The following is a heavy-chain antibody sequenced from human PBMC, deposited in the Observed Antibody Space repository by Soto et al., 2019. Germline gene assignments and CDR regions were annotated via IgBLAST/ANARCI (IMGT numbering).Heavy chain of an antibody. CDR3: ARQGPDSRSRGGIWVTYREHYDAFDI. J-gene: IGHJ3*02. CDR2: ISGTAAST. V-gene: IGHV3-23*01. Sequence: EVQLLESGGGLVQPGGSLRLSCAASGFTFSNNAMSWVRQAPGKGLEWVSTISGTAASTFYADSVKGRFTISRDNSNDTRYVQMISMRAEDTAVYYCARQGPDSRSRGGIWVTYREHYDAFDIWGQGTLVTVSS. D-gene: IGHD3-16*02. CDR1: GFTFSNNA.